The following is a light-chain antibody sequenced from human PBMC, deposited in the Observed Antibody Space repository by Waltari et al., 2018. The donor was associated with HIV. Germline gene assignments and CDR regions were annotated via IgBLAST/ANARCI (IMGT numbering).Light chain of an antibody. J-gene: IGLJ3*02. V-gene: IGLV2-23*01. CDR1: SSDVGSYNL. Sequence: QSALTQPASVSGSPGQSITISCTGTSSDVGSYNLVSWYQQHPGKAPKLMMYERSTRPSAVSHSFSGSKSRNTASPTISGLQAEDDADYYCCSYAGGSTLVFGGGPKLTVL. CDR3: CSYAGGSTLV. CDR2: ERS.